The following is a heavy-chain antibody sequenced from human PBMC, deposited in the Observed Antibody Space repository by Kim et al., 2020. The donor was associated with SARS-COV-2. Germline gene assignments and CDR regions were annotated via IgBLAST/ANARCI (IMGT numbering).Heavy chain of an antibody. D-gene: IGHD2-15*01. J-gene: IGHJ4*02. CDR2: IGGSGTST. CDR1: GFTFTNYG. Sequence: GGSLRLSCAASGFTFTNYGMSWVRQAPGKGLEWVSAIGGSGTSTYYADSVKGRFTISRDNSRNTIYLQMNSLRGEDTAVYYCAKAGSGGSHYDYWGQGTL. CDR3: AKAGSGGSHYDY. V-gene: IGHV3-23*01.